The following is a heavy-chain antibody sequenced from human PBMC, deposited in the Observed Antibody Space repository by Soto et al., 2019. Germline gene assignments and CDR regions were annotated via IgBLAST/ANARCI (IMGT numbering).Heavy chain of an antibody. D-gene: IGHD5-18*01. V-gene: IGHV5-10-1*01. CDR2: IDPSDSYT. J-gene: IGHJ6*02. Sequence: GESLKISCKGSGYSFTSYWISWVRQVPGKGLEWMGRIDPSDSYTNYSPSFQGHVTISADKSISTAYLQWSSLKASDAAMYYCARLGTDTAMVTYGVDVWGQGTTVTVSS. CDR1: GYSFTSYW. CDR3: ARLGTDTAMVTYGVDV.